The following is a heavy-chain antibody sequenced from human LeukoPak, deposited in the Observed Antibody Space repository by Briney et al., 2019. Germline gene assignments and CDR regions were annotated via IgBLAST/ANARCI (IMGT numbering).Heavy chain of an antibody. D-gene: IGHD3/OR15-3a*01. J-gene: IGHJ4*02. V-gene: IGHV1-2*02. CDR2: INPNSGGT. CDR3: ARDPLRTVSFDY. CDR1: GYTFSGYY. Sequence: ASVKVSCKASGYTFSGYYMHWVRQAPGQGLEWMGWINPNSGGTNYAQKFQGRVTMTRDTSISTAYMELSRLRSDDTAVYYCARDPLRTVSFDYWGQGTLVTVSS.